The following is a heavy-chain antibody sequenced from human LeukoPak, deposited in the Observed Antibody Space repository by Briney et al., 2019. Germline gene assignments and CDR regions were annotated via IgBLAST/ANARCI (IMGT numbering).Heavy chain of an antibody. J-gene: IGHJ3*01. V-gene: IGHV3-7*01. CDR2: IKQDGSEK. CDR1: GFIFSDYW. D-gene: IGHD3-22*01. CDR3: ASSYYDSRLHAFDV. Sequence: PGGSLRLSCAASGFIFSDYWMTWVRQAPGKGLEWVANIKQDGSEKYYVDSVKGRFTISRDNAKNSLYLQMNSLRADDTAVYYCASSYYDSRLHAFDVWGQGTMVTVSS.